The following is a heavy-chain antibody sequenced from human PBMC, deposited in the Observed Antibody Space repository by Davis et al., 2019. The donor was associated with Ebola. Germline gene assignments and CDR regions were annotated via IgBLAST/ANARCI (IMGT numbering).Heavy chain of an antibody. Sequence: GESLKISCKGSGYSFTSYWIGWVRQMPGKGLEWMGIIYPGDSDTRYSPSFQGQVTISVDKSINTAYLRWSSLKASDTAMYYCARRPVVTGFFFDYWGQGTLVTVSS. CDR3: ARRPVVTGFFFDY. CDR2: IYPGDSDT. CDR1: GYSFTSYW. V-gene: IGHV5-51*01. D-gene: IGHD4-23*01. J-gene: IGHJ4*02.